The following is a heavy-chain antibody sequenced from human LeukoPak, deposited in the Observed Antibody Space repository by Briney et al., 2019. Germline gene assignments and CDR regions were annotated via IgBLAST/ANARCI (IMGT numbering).Heavy chain of an antibody. Sequence: PSETLSLTCTVSGGSISSSSYYWGWIRQPPGKGLEWIGSIYYSGSTYYNPSLKSRVTISVDTSKNQFSLKLSSVTAADTAVYYCARHPAKYYYDSSGFRHWYFDLWGRGTLVTVSS. V-gene: IGHV4-39*01. J-gene: IGHJ2*01. CDR2: IYYSGST. D-gene: IGHD3-22*01. CDR3: ARHPAKYYYDSSGFRHWYFDL. CDR1: GGSISSSSYY.